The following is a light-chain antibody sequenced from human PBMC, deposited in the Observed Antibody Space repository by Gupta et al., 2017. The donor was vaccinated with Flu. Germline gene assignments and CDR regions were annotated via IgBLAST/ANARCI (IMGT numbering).Light chain of an antibody. Sequence: GGDDSGSNNVYWYQQKPGKAPVLMVFDVRNRPSGIPERFSGSKSGNTATLTICRVEAGDEADYYCYAWAGSSAPWVFGGGTKLTVL. J-gene: IGLJ3*02. V-gene: IGLV3-21*02. CDR1: DSGSNN. CDR3: YAWAGSSAPWV. CDR2: DVR.